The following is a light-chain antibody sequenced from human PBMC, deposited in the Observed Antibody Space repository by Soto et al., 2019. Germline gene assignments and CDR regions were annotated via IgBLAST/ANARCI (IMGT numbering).Light chain of an antibody. CDR3: QHYNNWPMYT. CDR1: QSISSN. Sequence: EIVMTQSPATLSVSPGERATLSCRASQSISSNLAWYQQKPGQALRLLIYGASTRATGIPARFSGSGSGTEFTLTISSLQSEDFAVYYCQHYNNWPMYTFGQGTKLEIK. CDR2: GAS. V-gene: IGKV3-15*01. J-gene: IGKJ2*01.